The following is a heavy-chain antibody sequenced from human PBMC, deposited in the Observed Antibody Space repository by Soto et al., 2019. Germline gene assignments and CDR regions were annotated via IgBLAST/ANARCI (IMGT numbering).Heavy chain of an antibody. CDR1: GFTVSSNY. J-gene: IGHJ6*03. Sequence: GGSLRLSCAASGFTVSSNYMSWVRQAPGKGLEWVSVIYSGGSTYYADSVNGRFTISRDNSKNTLYLQMNSLRAEDTAVYYCARSTYYDFWSGYYASHYYYYMDVWGKGTTVTVSS. CDR3: ARSTYYDFWSGYYASHYYYYMDV. CDR2: IYSGGST. D-gene: IGHD3-3*01. V-gene: IGHV3-66*01.